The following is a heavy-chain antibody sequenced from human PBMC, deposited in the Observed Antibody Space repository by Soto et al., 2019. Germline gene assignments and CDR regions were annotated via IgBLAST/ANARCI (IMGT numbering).Heavy chain of an antibody. CDR2: ISYDGRIK. Sequence: QVQLVESGGGVVQPGRSLRLSCAASGFTFSSHSIQWVRQAPGKGLEWVAVISYDGRIKYYADSVKGRFTISRDNSKNTAYLQMNSLRAADTAVFYCAREWSTSGDLDYWGQGTLVIVSS. CDR1: GFTFSSHS. J-gene: IGHJ4*02. D-gene: IGHD3-10*01. V-gene: IGHV3-30*04. CDR3: AREWSTSGDLDY.